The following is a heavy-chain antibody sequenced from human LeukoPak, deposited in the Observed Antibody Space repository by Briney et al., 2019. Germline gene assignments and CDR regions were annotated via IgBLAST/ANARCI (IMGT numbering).Heavy chain of an antibody. Sequence: PGGSLRLSCAASGFTFSGYAMHWVRQAPGKGLEWVANIKQDGSEKYYVDSVKGRFSISRDDAQNSLYLQMNSLRAEDTAVYFCARRNVAGVPRDYFDYWGQGTLVTVSS. CDR2: IKQDGSEK. J-gene: IGHJ4*02. CDR1: GFTFSGYA. D-gene: IGHD6-19*01. V-gene: IGHV3-7*05. CDR3: ARRNVAGVPRDYFDY.